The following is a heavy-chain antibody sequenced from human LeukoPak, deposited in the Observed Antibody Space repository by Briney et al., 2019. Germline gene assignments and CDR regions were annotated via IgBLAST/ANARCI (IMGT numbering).Heavy chain of an antibody. D-gene: IGHD3-10*01. Sequence: GRSLRLSCAASGFTFDDYAMHWVRQAPGKGPEWVANIRYDGNEMHYVDSVKGRFSISRDNAKNSLYLQMNSLRVEDTAVYYCARPSYNSGSFFDYWGQGTLVTVSS. V-gene: IGHV3-7*01. CDR3: ARPSYNSGSFFDY. J-gene: IGHJ4*02. CDR2: IRYDGNEM. CDR1: GFTFDDYA.